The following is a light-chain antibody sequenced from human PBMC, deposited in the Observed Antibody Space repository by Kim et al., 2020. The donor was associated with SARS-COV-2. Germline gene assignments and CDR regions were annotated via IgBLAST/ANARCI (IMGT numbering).Light chain of an antibody. CDR1: QSISSNY. Sequence: WSAGERAPRSVRAGQSISSNYVAWYQHRPSQAPRLLIYGASNRATGIPDRFSGSGSGTDFTLTISRLELEDFAVYYCQQYGSSPRTFGQGTKLEIK. CDR2: GAS. J-gene: IGKJ2*01. CDR3: QQYGSSPRT. V-gene: IGKV3-20*01.